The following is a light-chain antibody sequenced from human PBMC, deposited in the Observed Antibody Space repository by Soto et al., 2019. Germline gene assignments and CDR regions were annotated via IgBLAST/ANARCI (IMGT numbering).Light chain of an antibody. CDR2: DVT. Sequence: QSVLTQPASMSGSPGQSITISCTGTSSDVGGYNFVSWYQQHPGKAPKLMIFDVTNRPSGLSNRFSGFKSGNTASLTISGLQSEDEADYYCSSYTSSSTVIFGGGTKLTVL. J-gene: IGLJ2*01. CDR1: SSDVGGYNF. CDR3: SSYTSSSTVI. V-gene: IGLV2-14*03.